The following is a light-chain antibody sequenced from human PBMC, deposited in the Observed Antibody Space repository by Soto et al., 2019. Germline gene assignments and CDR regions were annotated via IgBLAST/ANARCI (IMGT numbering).Light chain of an antibody. CDR1: QSLLHSNGYNY. J-gene: IGKJ2*02. CDR3: MQALQTPCT. Sequence: DIVMTQSPLSLPVTPGEPASISCRSSQSLLHSNGYNYLDWYLQKPGQSPQLLIYLGSNRASGVPDRFSGSGSGTDFTQKFSRVEAEDVGVYYCMQALQTPCTFGQGTKLEIK. V-gene: IGKV2-28*01. CDR2: LGS.